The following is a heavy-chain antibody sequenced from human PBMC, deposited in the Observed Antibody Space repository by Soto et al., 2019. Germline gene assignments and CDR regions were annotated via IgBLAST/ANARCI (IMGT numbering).Heavy chain of an antibody. CDR1: GFTFSSYA. V-gene: IGHV3-23*01. J-gene: IGHJ4*02. CDR2: VSAGASTT. D-gene: IGHD3-10*01. Sequence: EVQLLESGGGLVQPGGSLRLSCAASGFTFSSYAMNWVRQAPGKGLEWVSTVSAGASTTSYAESVKGRFTISRDNSKNILYLQMSSLRAEDTAVYFCAKPGGSGNFYTVFDYWGQGTLVTVSS. CDR3: AKPGGSGNFYTVFDY.